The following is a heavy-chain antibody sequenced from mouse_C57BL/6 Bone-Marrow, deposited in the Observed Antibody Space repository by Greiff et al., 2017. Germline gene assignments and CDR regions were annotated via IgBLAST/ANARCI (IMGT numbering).Heavy chain of an antibody. V-gene: IGHV1-82*01. J-gene: IGHJ4*01. CDR2: IYPGDGDT. CDR3: ARDNYYGSSYLYYAMDY. CDR1: GYAFSSSW. D-gene: IGHD1-1*01. Sequence: VQLQESGPELVKPGASVKISCKASGYAFSSSWMNWVKQRPGKGLEWIGRIYPGDGDTNYNGKFKGKATLTADKSSSTAYMQLSSLTSEDSAVYFCARDNYYGSSYLYYAMDYWGQGTSVTVSS.